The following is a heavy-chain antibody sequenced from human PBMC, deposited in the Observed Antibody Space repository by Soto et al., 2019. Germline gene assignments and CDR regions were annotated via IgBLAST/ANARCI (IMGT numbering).Heavy chain of an antibody. Sequence: PACCLELGSASPGVTVCSYVMGGVRQAPGKGLEWVSAISGSGGSTYYADAVKGRFTISRDNSKNTLSLQMNSLRAEDTAVYYCAKGKGSLVHYWGQGTLVPVSS. V-gene: IGHV3-23*01. D-gene: IGHD6-6*01. CDR1: GVTVCSYV. J-gene: IGHJ4*02. CDR3: AKGKGSLVHY. CDR2: ISGSGGST.